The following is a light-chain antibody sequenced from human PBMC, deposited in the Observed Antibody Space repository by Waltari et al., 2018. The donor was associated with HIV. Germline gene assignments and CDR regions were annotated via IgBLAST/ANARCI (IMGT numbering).Light chain of an antibody. CDR3: SSYAGDYNLV. J-gene: IGLJ3*02. CDR2: EVI. CDR1: SSHVGGYKS. V-gene: IGLV2-8*01. Sequence: SALTQPPTASGSPGQSVTIPCSATSSHVGGYKSVSWYQRHPGKAPKLRIYEVIKRPSGVPDRFFGSKSGNTAALTVSGLQAEDEADYFCSSYAGDYNLVFGGGTKLTVL.